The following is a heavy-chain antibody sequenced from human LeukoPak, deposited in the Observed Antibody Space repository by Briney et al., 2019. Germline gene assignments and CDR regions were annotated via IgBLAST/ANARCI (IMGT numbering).Heavy chain of an antibody. CDR2: MNPNSGNT. J-gene: IGHJ6*04. CDR3: ASHSYYDSSGYYPLDV. D-gene: IGHD3-22*01. Sequence: ASVKVSCKASRYTFTSHDINWVRQATGHGLEWMGWMNPNSGNTGYAQKFQGRVTMTRNTSISTAYMELSSLRSEDTAVYYCASHSYYDSSGYYPLDVWGKGTTVTISS. V-gene: IGHV1-8*01. CDR1: RYTFTSHD.